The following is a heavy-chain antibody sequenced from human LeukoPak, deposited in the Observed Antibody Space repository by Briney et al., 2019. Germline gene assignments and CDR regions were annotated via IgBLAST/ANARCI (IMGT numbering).Heavy chain of an antibody. Sequence: GGSLRLSCAASGFTVSSNYMSWVRQAPGKGLEWVSVIYSGGSTYYADSVKGRFTISRDNSKNTLYLQMNSLRAEDTAVYYCARDRRVVVTRNYYYYYMDVWGKGTTVTISS. J-gene: IGHJ6*03. D-gene: IGHD3-22*01. V-gene: IGHV3-53*01. CDR1: GFTVSSNY. CDR2: IYSGGST. CDR3: ARDRRVVVTRNYYYYYMDV.